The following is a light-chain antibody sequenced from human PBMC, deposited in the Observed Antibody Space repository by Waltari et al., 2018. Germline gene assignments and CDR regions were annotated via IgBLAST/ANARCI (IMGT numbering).Light chain of an antibody. V-gene: IGKV1-5*03. Sequence: DIQMTQSPSTLSASVGDRVSITCRASQSISNWLAWYQQKPGKAPKLLIYKASNLENGGPSRFSGSGFGTEFTLTISSLQPDEFATYYCQQYNINSPFAFGPGTKVDIK. CDR1: QSISNW. J-gene: IGKJ3*01. CDR2: KAS. CDR3: QQYNINSPFA.